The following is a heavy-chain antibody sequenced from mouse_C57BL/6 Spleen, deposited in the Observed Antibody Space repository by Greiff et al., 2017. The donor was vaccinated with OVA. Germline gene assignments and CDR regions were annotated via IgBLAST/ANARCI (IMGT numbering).Heavy chain of an antibody. J-gene: IGHJ3*01. CDR1: GYSFTDYH. CDR2: INPNYGTT. V-gene: IGHV1-39*01. CDR3: ARGDGSSYWFAY. Sequence: VQLKESGPELVKPGASVKISCKASGYSFTDYHMNWVKQSNGTSLEWIGVINPNYGTTSYNQKFKGKATLTVDQSSSTAYMQLNSLTSEDSAVYYCARGDGSSYWFAYWGQGTLVTVSA. D-gene: IGHD1-1*01.